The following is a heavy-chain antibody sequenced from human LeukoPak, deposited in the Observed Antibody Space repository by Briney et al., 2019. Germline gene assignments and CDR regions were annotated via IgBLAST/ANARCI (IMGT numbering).Heavy chain of an antibody. CDR3: ARVSAYGDYDFDY. CDR2: ISFDGSKF. CDR1: GFTFSRSA. V-gene: IGHV3-30*10. Sequence: GGSLRLSCVASGFTFSRSAMHWVRQAPGKGPEWLALISFDGSKFFYTDSVKGRFTISRDDSKNTLYLQMNSLRAEDMAVYYCARVSAYGDYDFDYWGQGTLVTVSS. J-gene: IGHJ4*02. D-gene: IGHD4-17*01.